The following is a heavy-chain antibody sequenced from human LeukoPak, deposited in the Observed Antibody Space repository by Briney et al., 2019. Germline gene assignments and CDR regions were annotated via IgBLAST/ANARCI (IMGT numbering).Heavy chain of an antibody. CDR1: GFTVSSNY. J-gene: IGHJ4*02. V-gene: IGHV3-53*01. CDR3: AKDIKMATISALDY. CDR2: IYSGGST. D-gene: IGHD5-24*01. Sequence: GGSLRLSCAASGFTVSSNYMSWVRQAPGKGLEWVSIIYSGGSTFYADSVKGRFTISRDNSKNTLYLQMNSLRAEDTAVYYCAKDIKMATISALDYWGQGTLVTVSS.